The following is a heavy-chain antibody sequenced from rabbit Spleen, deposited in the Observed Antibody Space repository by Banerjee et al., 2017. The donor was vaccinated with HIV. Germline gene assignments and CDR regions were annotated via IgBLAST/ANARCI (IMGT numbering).Heavy chain of an antibody. Sequence: QSLEESGGDLVKPGASLTVTCTASGFSFSSGYYMSWVRQAPGKGLEWIGCIGAGSGTTYYASWVNGRFTISKTSSTTVTLQMTSLTAADTATYFCARDGSGGSYFALWGPGTLVTVS. CDR1: GFSFSSGYY. CDR3: ARDGSGGSYFAL. CDR2: IGAGSGTT. J-gene: IGHJ4*01. V-gene: IGHV1S40*01. D-gene: IGHD8-1*01.